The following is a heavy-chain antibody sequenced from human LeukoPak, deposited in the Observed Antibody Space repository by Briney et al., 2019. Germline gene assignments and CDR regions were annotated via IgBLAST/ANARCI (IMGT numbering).Heavy chain of an antibody. Sequence: HPGGSLRLSCAASGFTFSTYAVNWVRQAPGKGLEWVSAISGSGGSTYYADSVKGRFTISRDNSKNTLYLQMNSLRAEDTAVYYCARVLDITGTIFDAFDIWGQGTMVTVSS. CDR1: GFTFSTYA. V-gene: IGHV3-23*01. D-gene: IGHD1-20*01. J-gene: IGHJ3*02. CDR3: ARVLDITGTIFDAFDI. CDR2: ISGSGGST.